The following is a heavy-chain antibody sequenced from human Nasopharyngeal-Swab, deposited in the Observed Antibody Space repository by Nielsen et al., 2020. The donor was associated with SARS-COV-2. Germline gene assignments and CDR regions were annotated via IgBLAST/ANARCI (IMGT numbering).Heavy chain of an antibody. V-gene: IGHV4-34*01. CDR2: INHSGST. Sequence: SETLSLTCAVYGGSFSGYYWSWIRQPPGKGLEWIGEINHSGSTNYNPSLKSRVTISVDTSKNQFSLKLSSVTAADTAVYYCARGFKEGYDYVWGSYPNDAFDIWGQGTMVTVSS. CDR1: GGSFSGYY. D-gene: IGHD3-16*01. J-gene: IGHJ3*02. CDR3: ARGFKEGYDYVWGSYPNDAFDI.